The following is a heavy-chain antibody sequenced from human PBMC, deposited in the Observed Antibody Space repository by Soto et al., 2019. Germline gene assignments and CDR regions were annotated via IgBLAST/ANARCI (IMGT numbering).Heavy chain of an antibody. Sequence: QVQLQESGPGLVKPSGTLSLICIVSGDSVTFGHHYWSWIRQPPGKGLEWIGHIFFTGAINYSPSPNSPVTMSEDSSKSQFSLNLTSVSAADSAIYYCARARPDSAGSSLGRRLDVWGQGTTVTVSS. D-gene: IGHD3-10*01. J-gene: IGHJ6*02. CDR2: IFFTGAI. CDR3: ARARPDSAGSSLGRRLDV. V-gene: IGHV4-61*01. CDR1: GDSVTFGHHY.